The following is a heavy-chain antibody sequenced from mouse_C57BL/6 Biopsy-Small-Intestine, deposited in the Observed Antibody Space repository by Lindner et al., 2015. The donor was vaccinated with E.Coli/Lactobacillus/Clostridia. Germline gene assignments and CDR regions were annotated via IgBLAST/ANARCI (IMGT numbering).Heavy chain of an antibody. CDR3: ARKDDTSGSFAY. CDR1: GYTFTSYG. J-gene: IGHJ3*01. Sequence: VQLQESGAELARPGASVKLSCKASGYTFTSYGISWVKQRTGQGLEWIGEIYPRSGNTYYNEKFKGKATLTADKSSSTAYMELRSLTSDDSAVYFCARKDDTSGSFAYWGQGTLVTVSA. V-gene: IGHV1-81*01. CDR2: IYPRSGNT. D-gene: IGHD3-2*02.